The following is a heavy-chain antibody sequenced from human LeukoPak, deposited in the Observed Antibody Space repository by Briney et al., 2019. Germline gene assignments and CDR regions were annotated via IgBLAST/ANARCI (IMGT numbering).Heavy chain of an antibody. Sequence: PGGSLRLSCAASGFIFDDYGMSWVRQAPGKGLEWVSAIGTAGDTYYPGSVKGRFTISRDNAKNTLYLQMNSLRAEDTAVYYCARDPPYSGSGYYYYMDVWGKGTTVTVSS. CDR1: GFIFDDYG. J-gene: IGHJ6*03. CDR3: ARDPPYSGSGYYYYMDV. CDR2: IGTAGDT. V-gene: IGHV3-13*01. D-gene: IGHD1-26*01.